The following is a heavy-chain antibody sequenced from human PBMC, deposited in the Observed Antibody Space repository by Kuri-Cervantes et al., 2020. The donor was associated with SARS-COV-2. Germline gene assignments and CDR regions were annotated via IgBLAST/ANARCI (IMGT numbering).Heavy chain of an antibody. V-gene: IGHV4-34*01. CDR2: INHRGDT. J-gene: IGHJ4*02. Sequence: SETLSLTCALYYGTLTGYQWSWIRQPPGKGLEWIGGINHRGDTYYNPSLEGRVTISRDTSENKFSLRLSSVTAADTAVYYCARFPHFDYWGQGTLVTVSS. CDR1: YGTLTGYQ. CDR3: ARFPHFDY.